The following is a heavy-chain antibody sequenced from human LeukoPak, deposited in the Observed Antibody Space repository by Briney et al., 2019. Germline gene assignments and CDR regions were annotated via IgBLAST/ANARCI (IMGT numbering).Heavy chain of an antibody. CDR2: IYYSGST. Sequence: PSETLSLTCTVSGGSISSYFWSWIRQPPGKGLEWIGYIYYSGSTNYNPSLKSRVTMSVDTSKNQFSLKLSSVTAADTAVYYCARIPKGIAAAGRPFDYWGQGTLVTVSS. CDR1: GGSISSYF. J-gene: IGHJ4*02. V-gene: IGHV4-59*08. CDR3: ARIPKGIAAAGRPFDY. D-gene: IGHD6-13*01.